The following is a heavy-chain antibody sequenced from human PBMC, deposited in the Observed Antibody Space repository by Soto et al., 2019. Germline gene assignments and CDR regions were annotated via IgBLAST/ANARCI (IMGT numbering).Heavy chain of an antibody. J-gene: IGHJ6*03. V-gene: IGHV2-26*01. CDR1: GFSLSNARMG. D-gene: IGHD2-15*01. CDR3: ARIQGSYCSGGSCDGSGGYYYYMDV. Sequence: QVTLKESGPVLVKPTETLTLTCTVSGFSLSNARMGVSWIRQPPGKALEWLAHIFSNEEKSYSTSLKNRLTICKDTSKSQVVLNMPNMDPVDTATYYCARIQGSYCSGGSCDGSGGYYYYMDVWGKGTTVIESS. CDR2: IFSNEEK.